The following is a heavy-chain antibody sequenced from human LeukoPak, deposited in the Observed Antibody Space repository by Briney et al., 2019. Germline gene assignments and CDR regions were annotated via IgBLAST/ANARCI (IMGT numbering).Heavy chain of an antibody. V-gene: IGHV3-15*01. CDR3: AKDTKWQLNAYYIDY. CDR1: GFIFSNYW. D-gene: IGHD5-12*01. Sequence: GGSLRLSCGASGFIFSNYWMNWVRQAPGKGLEWVGRIKSKTDGGTTDYAAPVKGRFTIHRDNSKNTLSLQMNNLRVDDTAVYYCAKDTKWQLNAYYIDYWGQGTLVTVSS. J-gene: IGHJ4*02. CDR2: IKSKTDGGTT.